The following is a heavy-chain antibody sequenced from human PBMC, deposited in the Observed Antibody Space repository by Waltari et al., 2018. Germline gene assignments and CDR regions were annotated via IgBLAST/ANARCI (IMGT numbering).Heavy chain of an antibody. CDR3: VRGYGGDVY. V-gene: IGHV3-74*01. J-gene: IGHJ4*02. D-gene: IGHD2-21*02. CDR1: GFTFTSHW. Sequence: EVQLVESGGGLVQPGGSLRLSCAASGFTFTSHWMHWVRQGPGTGLEWVSRLNYGGSSTYYADFVKGRFTISRDNAKNTLYLQMNSLRAEDTGVYYCVRGYGGDVYWGQGTLVTVSS. CDR2: LNYGGSST.